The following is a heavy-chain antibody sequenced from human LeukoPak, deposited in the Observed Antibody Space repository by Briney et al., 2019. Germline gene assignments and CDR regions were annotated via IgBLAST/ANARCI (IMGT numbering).Heavy chain of an antibody. CDR3: AKGSTGGKVDWFDP. CDR1: GFIFSDYT. D-gene: IGHD4-23*01. CDR2: FTAYGGT. Sequence: GGSLGLSCAASGFIFSDYTMMWVRRAPGKGLQWVATFTAYGGTYYAASVKGGFAISSDNSRDTVSLYMNSLRVEDTAMYYCAKGSTGGKVDWFDPWGPGTLVTVSS. V-gene: IGHV3-23*01. J-gene: IGHJ5*02.